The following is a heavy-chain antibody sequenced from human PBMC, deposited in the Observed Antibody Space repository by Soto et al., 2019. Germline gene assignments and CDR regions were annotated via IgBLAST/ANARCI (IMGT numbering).Heavy chain of an antibody. CDR3: ARDNPDYGDTPLIDY. CDR1: GGSISSGGYY. V-gene: IGHV4-31*03. D-gene: IGHD4-17*01. J-gene: IGHJ4*02. CDR2: IYYSGST. Sequence: QVQLQESGPGLVKPSQTLSLTCTVSGGSISSGGYYWSWIRQHPGKGLEWIGYIYYSGSTYYNPYLKSRVTISVDTSKNQFSLKLSSVTAADTAVYYCARDNPDYGDTPLIDYWGQGTLVTVSS.